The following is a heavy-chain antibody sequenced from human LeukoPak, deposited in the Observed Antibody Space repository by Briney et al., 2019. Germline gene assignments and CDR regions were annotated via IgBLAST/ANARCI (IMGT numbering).Heavy chain of an antibody. J-gene: IGHJ5*02. CDR2: IYYSGST. CDR1: GGSISSYY. CDR3: ARGIAVAGRGRNWFDP. V-gene: IGHV4-59*12. Sequence: ETLSLTCTVSGGSISSYYWSWIRQPPGKGLEWIGYIYYSGSTNYNPSLKSRVTISVDTSKNQFSLKLSSVTAADTAVYYCARGIAVAGRGRNWFDPWGQGTLVTVSS. D-gene: IGHD6-19*01.